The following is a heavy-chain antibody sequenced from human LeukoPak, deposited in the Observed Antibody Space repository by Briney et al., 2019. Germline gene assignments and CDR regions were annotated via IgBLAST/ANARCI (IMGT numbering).Heavy chain of an antibody. V-gene: IGHV4-39*01. CDR1: GGSTSNSSYF. CDR3: ARHFRLFGGDSDLLDY. CDR2: IYYSGST. Sequence: PSETLSLTCTVSGGSTSNSSYFWGWIRQPPGKGLEWIGSIYYSGSTYYSPSLKSRVTISVDTSKNQFSLKLSSVTAADTAVYYCARHFRLFGGDSDLLDYWGQRTLVTVSS. J-gene: IGHJ4*02. D-gene: IGHD3-22*01.